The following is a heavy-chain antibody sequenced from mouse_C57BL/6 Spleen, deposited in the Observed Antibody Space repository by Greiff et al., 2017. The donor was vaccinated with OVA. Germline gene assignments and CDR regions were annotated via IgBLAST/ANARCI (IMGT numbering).Heavy chain of an antibody. D-gene: IGHD2-3*01. V-gene: IGHV1-82*01. CDR2: IYPGDGDT. J-gene: IGHJ1*03. CDR3: AREGDGYYDWYFDV. CDR1: GYAFSSSW. Sequence: VQLQQSGPELVKPGASVKISCKASGYAFSSSWMNWVKQRPGKGLEWIGRIYPGDGDTNYNGKFKGKATLTADKSSSAAYMQRSSLTSQDSAVYFCAREGDGYYDWYFDVWGTGTTVTVSS.